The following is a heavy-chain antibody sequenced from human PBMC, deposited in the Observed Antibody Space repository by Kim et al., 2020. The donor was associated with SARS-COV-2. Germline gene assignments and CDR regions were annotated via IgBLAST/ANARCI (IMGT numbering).Heavy chain of an antibody. V-gene: IGHV3-30*04. D-gene: IGHD3-10*01. Sequence: GGSLRLSCAASGFTFSSYAMHWVRQAPGKGLEWVAVISYDGSNKYYADSVKGRFTISRDNSKNTLYLQMNSLRAEDTAVYYCAREGRFGELPNAFDIWGQGTMVTVSS. CDR2: ISYDGSNK. CDR1: GFTFSSYA. J-gene: IGHJ3*02. CDR3: AREGRFGELPNAFDI.